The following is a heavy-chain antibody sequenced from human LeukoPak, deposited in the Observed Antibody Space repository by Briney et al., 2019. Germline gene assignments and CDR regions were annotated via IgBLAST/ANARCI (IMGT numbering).Heavy chain of an antibody. CDR2: IIPLFGIA. D-gene: IGHD1-26*01. Sequence: SVKVSCKASGGTFSSSAISWVGQAPGQGLEWMGRIIPLFGIANYAQKFRGRVTITADKSTSTAYMELSSLRSEDTAVYYCARVEGLGATTVGFDYWGQGTLVTVSS. CDR3: ARVEGLGATTVGFDY. J-gene: IGHJ4*02. V-gene: IGHV1-69*04. CDR1: GGTFSSSA.